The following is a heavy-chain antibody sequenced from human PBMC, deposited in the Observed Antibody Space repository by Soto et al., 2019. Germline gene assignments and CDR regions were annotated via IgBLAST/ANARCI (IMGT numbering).Heavy chain of an antibody. Sequence: VQLVESGGGVVQPGRSLRLSCAASGFTFSSYGMHWVRQAPGKGLEWVAVIWYDGSNKYYADSVKGRFTISRDNSKNALYLQMNSLKGEDTAVYYCARDNYGMDVWGQGTTVTVSS. V-gene: IGHV3-33*01. CDR1: GFTFSSYG. J-gene: IGHJ6*02. CDR3: ARDNYGMDV. CDR2: IWYDGSNK.